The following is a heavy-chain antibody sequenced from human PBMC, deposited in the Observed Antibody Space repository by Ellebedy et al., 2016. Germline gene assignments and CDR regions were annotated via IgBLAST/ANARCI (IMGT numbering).Heavy chain of an antibody. D-gene: IGHD5-18*01. J-gene: IGHJ5*02. CDR2: ISGSGGST. V-gene: IGHV3-23*01. Sequence: GESLKISXAASGFTFSSYAMSWVRQAPGKGLEWVSAISGSGGSTYYADSVKGRFTISRDNSKNTLYLQMNSLRAEDTAVYYCAADALDTAMVRRFDPWGQGTLVTVSS. CDR1: GFTFSSYA. CDR3: AADALDTAMVRRFDP.